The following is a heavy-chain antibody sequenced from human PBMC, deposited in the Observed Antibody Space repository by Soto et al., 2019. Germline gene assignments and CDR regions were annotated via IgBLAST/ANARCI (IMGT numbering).Heavy chain of an antibody. CDR1: GFTFSNYW. J-gene: IGHJ4*02. D-gene: IGHD3-3*01. CDR2: INQDGSEK. V-gene: IGHV3-7*01. CDR3: ARDKRDLIFLEWSSYFDY. Sequence: GGSLRLSCAASGFTFSNYWMSWVRRAPGKGLEWVADINQDGSEKYYVDSVKGRFTISRDNADNSLYLHMDSLRVEDTAVYYCARDKRDLIFLEWSSYFDYWGQGNVLTVSS.